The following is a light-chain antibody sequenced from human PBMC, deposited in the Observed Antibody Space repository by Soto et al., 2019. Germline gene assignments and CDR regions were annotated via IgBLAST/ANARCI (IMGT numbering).Light chain of an antibody. J-gene: IGKJ2*01. Sequence: DIVLTQTPLSSPVTLGQPASISCRSSQSLVHSDGNTYLSWFHQRPGQAPRLIIDKVSNRFSGVPDKFSGSGAGTDFTLKISRVEAEDVGIYFCMQATQYRPYTFGQGTKLEIK. CDR3: MQATQYRPYT. CDR2: KVS. V-gene: IGKV2-24*01. CDR1: QSLVHSDGNTY.